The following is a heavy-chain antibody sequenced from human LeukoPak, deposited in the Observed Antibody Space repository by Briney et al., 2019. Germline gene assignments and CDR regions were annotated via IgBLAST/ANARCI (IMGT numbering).Heavy chain of an antibody. CDR2: IIPIFGTA. CDR3: ARGENYYDSSGYYFDY. V-gene: IGHV1-69*05. D-gene: IGHD3-22*01. CDR1: GGTFSSYA. J-gene: IGHJ4*02. Sequence: SVKVSCKASGGTFSSYAISWVRQAPGQGLEWMGGIIPIFGTANYAQKFQGRVTITTDESTTTAYMELSSLRSEDTAVYYCARGENYYDSSGYYFDYWGQGTLVTVSS.